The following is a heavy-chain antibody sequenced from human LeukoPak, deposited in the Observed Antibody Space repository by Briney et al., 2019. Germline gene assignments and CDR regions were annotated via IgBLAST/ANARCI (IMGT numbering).Heavy chain of an antibody. CDR1: GFTFIDYY. V-gene: IGHV3-11*01. Sequence: GGSLRLSCAHPGFTFIDYYMGWIRPAPRKGLEWISYIDRTIYYADSVKGRFTISRDNAKNSLYLQMNSLRAEDTAVYYCARRIWGADSQSHTFDIWGQGTMVTVSS. CDR2: IDRTI. CDR3: ARRIWGADSQSHTFDI. D-gene: IGHD3-16*01. J-gene: IGHJ3*02.